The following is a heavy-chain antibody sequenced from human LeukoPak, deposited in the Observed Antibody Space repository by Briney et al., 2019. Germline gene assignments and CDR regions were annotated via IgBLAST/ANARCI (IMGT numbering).Heavy chain of an antibody. Sequence: GGSLRLSCAASGFTFSSYAMSWVRQAPGKGPEWVSGIGNSGDRTFYADSVKGRFTISRDNSKNSLYLQMNSLRDEDTAVYYCARDFSRFCSSSSCANWFDPWGQGTLVTVSS. CDR3: ARDFSRFCSSSSCANWFDP. CDR1: GFTFSSYA. CDR2: IGNSGDRT. V-gene: IGHV3-23*01. J-gene: IGHJ5*02. D-gene: IGHD2-2*01.